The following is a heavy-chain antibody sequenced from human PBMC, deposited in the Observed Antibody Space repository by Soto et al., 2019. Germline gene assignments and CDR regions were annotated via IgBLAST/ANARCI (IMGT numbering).Heavy chain of an antibody. J-gene: IGHJ6*02. CDR1: GGTFSSYA. Sequence: QVQLVQSGAEVKKPGSSVKVSCKASGGTFSSYAISWVRQAPGQGLEWMGGIIPIFGTANYAQKFQGRVTITADESTSTTYRELSSLRSEDTAVYYCARAGGGSSYYYYGMDVWGQGTTVTVSS. CDR3: ARAGGGSSYYYYGMDV. CDR2: IIPIFGTA. V-gene: IGHV1-69*01. D-gene: IGHD2-15*01.